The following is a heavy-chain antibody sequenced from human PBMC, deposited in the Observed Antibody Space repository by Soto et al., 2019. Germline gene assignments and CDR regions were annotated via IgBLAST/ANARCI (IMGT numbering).Heavy chain of an antibody. CDR1: GFTFSSYA. CDR2: ISSSGSTI. Sequence: EVQLVESGGGLVQPGGSLRLSCAASGFTFSSYAMNWVRQAPGKGLEWVSYISSSGSTIYYADSVKGRFTISRDNAKNSLYLQMNSLRAEDTAVYYCARASSRPRIAVAGRGYWYFDLWGRGTLVTVSS. D-gene: IGHD6-19*01. J-gene: IGHJ2*01. V-gene: IGHV3-48*03. CDR3: ARASSRPRIAVAGRGYWYFDL.